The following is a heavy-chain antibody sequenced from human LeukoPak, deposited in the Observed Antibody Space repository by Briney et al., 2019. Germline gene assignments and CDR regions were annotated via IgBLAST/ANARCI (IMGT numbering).Heavy chain of an antibody. CDR2: INTDGSST. Sequence: GGSLRLSCAASGFTFSSYWMHWVRQAPGKGLVWVSRINTDGSSTNYADSVKGRFTISRDNAKNTLYLQMNSLRAEDTAVYYCAKEGPMGSSWYVFDYWGQGTLVTVSS. CDR3: AKEGPMGSSWYVFDY. J-gene: IGHJ4*02. V-gene: IGHV3-74*01. D-gene: IGHD6-13*01. CDR1: GFTFSSYW.